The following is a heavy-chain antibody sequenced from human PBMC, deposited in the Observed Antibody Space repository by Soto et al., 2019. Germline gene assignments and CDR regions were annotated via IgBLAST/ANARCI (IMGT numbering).Heavy chain of an antibody. CDR1: GGSISSYY. D-gene: IGHD1-7*01. J-gene: IGHJ3*02. Sequence: SETLSLTCTVPGGSISSYYWSWIRQPPGKGLEWIGSLYYSGSTYYYNPSLKSRITINPDTSKNQFSLQLNSVTPEDTAVYYCARDPEYILELLPDAFDIWGQGTMVTVS. V-gene: IGHV4-59*04. CDR2: LYYSGST. CDR3: ARDPEYILELLPDAFDI.